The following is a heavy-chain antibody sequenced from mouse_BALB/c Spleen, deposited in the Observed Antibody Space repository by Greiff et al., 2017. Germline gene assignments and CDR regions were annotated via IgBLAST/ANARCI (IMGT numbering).Heavy chain of an antibody. J-gene: IGHJ3*01. CDR3: AREAYYGNSWFAY. Sequence: VQLQESGPGLVAPSQSLSITCTVSGFSLTGYGVNWVRQPPGKGLEWLGMIWGDGSTDYNSALKSRLSISKDNSKSQVFLKMNSLQTDDTARYYCAREAYYGNSWFAYWGQGTLVTVSA. D-gene: IGHD2-10*01. CDR1: GFSLTGYG. CDR2: IWGDGST. V-gene: IGHV2-6-7*01.